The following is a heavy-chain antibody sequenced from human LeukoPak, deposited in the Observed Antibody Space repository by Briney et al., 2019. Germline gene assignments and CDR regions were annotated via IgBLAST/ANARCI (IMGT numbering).Heavy chain of an antibody. Sequence: GASVKVSCKASGYTFTYRYLHWVRQAPGQALEWMGWITPFNGNTNYAQKFQDRVTITRDRSMSTAYMELSSLRSEDTAMYYCASAHDYGGNSDYYYGMDVWGQGTTVTVSS. V-gene: IGHV1-45*02. D-gene: IGHD4-23*01. J-gene: IGHJ6*02. CDR3: ASAHDYGGNSDYYYGMDV. CDR1: GYTFTYRY. CDR2: ITPFNGNT.